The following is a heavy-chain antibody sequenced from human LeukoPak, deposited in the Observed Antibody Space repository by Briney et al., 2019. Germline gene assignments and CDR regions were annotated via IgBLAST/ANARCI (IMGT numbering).Heavy chain of an antibody. D-gene: IGHD6-13*01. V-gene: IGHV3-48*03. CDR1: GFTFSSYE. CDR2: ISSSGSTI. Sequence: GGSLRLSCAASGFTFSSYEMNWVRQAPGKGLEWVSYISSSGSTIYHADSVKGRFTISRGNAKNSLYLQMNSLRAEDTAVYYCARGELAAAGNNWFDPWGQGTLVTVSS. J-gene: IGHJ5*02. CDR3: ARGELAAAGNNWFDP.